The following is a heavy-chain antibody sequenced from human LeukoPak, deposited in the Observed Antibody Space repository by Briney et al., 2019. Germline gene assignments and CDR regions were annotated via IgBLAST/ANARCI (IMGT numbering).Heavy chain of an antibody. CDR1: VFIFSTCG. D-gene: IGHD6-13*01. CDR3: AKDHGRARSTWYY. J-gene: IGHJ4*02. Sequence: GGPVRLSCGLSVFIFSTCGMRCVRQAPGEGLECLSGFSGSGDSTYYAYSVKGRFIISRDNSKNTLYLQINSLRDEDTAVYYCAKDHGRARSTWYYWGQGTLVTVSS. V-gene: IGHV3-23*01. CDR2: FSGSGDST.